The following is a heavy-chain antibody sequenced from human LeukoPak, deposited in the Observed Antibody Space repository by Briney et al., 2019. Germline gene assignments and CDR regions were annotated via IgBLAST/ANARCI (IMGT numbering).Heavy chain of an antibody. V-gene: IGHV3-23*01. CDR1: GFTFSSYA. Sequence: QPGGSLRLSCAASGFTFSSYAMNWVRQAPGKGLEWVSAISGSGGSTYYADSVKRRFTISRDNSKNTLYLQMNSLRAEDAAVYYCAKDRPYSSLPYWGQGTLVTVSS. CDR3: AKDRPYSSLPY. D-gene: IGHD6-19*01. CDR2: ISGSGGST. J-gene: IGHJ4*02.